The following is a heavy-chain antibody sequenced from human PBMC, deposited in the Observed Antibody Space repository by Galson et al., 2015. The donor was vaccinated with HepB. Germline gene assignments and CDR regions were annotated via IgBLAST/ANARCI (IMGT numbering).Heavy chain of an antibody. V-gene: IGHV3-23*01. CDR2: ISFSGNST. D-gene: IGHD3-16*01. Sequence: LRLSCAASGFTFGSYAMTWVRQAPRKGLEWVSAISFSGNSTYYADSVKGRFTVSRDNSQNTLYLQMNSLRAEDTAVYYCAKDLGGIRAPIDYWGQGSLVTVSS. CDR1: GFTFGSYA. J-gene: IGHJ4*02. CDR3: AKDLGGIRAPIDY.